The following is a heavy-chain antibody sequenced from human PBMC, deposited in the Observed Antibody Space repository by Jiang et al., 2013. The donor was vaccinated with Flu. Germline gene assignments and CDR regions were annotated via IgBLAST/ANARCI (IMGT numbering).Heavy chain of an antibody. Sequence: GSGLVKPSETLSLTCTVSGGSISSSSYYWGWIRQPPGKGLEWIGSIYYSGSTYYNPSLKSRVTISVDTSKNQFSLKLSSVTAADTAVYYCARHVIVLWFGELPDYFDYWGQGTLVTVSS. V-gene: IGHV4-39*01. J-gene: IGHJ4*02. CDR2: IYYSGST. CDR3: ARHVIVLWFGELPDYFDY. CDR1: GGSISSSSYY. D-gene: IGHD3-10*01.